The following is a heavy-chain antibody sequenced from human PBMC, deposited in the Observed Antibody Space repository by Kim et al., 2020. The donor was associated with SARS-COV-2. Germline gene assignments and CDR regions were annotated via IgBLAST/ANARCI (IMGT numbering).Heavy chain of an antibody. V-gene: IGHV3-7*01. D-gene: IGHD6-19*01. J-gene: IGHJ4*02. CDR2: GRQDGNEE. CDR3: AGGNGWLITA. CDR1: GCTFNTYG. Sequence: GGSLRLSCAAAGCTFNTYGMNWVRQAPGKGLKGVANGRQDGNEENYVDSLKGRFRISRENAKNSVYLEMSSLRVEDTAVYYCAGGNGWLITAWGQGTLVTVSS.